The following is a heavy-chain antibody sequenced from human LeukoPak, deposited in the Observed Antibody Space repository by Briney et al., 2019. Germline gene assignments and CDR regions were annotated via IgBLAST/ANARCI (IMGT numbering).Heavy chain of an antibody. CDR1: GCTFNNYA. CDR2: IILIFGKT. Sequence: AAGKVSCKASGCTFNNYAINWVRQAPAQGLEWMGGIILIFGKTNYAQKFQGRVTITADESTSTAYMELSDLRYDETAVYYCARDEPGIPAVLRGWFDPWGQGTLVTVSS. J-gene: IGHJ5*02. CDR3: ARDEPGIPAVLRGWFDP. D-gene: IGHD2-2*01. V-gene: IGHV1-69*13.